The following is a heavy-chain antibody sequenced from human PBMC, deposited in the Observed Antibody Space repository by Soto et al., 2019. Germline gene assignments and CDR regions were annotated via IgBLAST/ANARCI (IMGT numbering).Heavy chain of an antibody. CDR2: VKTTSEGETT. Sequence: GGSLRLSCEASGFSFRDVWMSWVRQIPGRGLEWVGRVKTTSEGETTNYAAPVMGRFTVSRDDSQNTLYLQMDALRPEDTAVYYCTTAGTRVGYTGSYWGQGTQVTVSS. CDR3: TTAGTRVGYTGSY. CDR1: GFSFRDVW. J-gene: IGHJ4*02. V-gene: IGHV3-15*06. D-gene: IGHD3-16*02.